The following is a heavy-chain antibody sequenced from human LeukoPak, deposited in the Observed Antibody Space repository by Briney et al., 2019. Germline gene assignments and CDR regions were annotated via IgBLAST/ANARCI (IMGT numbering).Heavy chain of an antibody. V-gene: IGHV4-30-4*01. CDR2: IYYSGST. CDR1: GGSISSGDYY. J-gene: IGHJ3*01. D-gene: IGHD3-22*01. Sequence: SETLSLTCTVSGGSISSGDYYWSWIRQPPGKGLEWIGYIYYSGSTYYNPSLKSRVTISVDTSKNQFSLKLSSVTAADTAVYYCARDRYDSSGYYDVWGQGTMVTVSS. CDR3: ARDRYDSSGYYDV.